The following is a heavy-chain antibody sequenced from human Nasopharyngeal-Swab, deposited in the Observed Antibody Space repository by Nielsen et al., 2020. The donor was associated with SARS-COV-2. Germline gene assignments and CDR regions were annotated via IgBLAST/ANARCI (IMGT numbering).Heavy chain of an antibody. CDR2: VSTGGDYI. J-gene: IGHJ4*02. V-gene: IGHV3-21*01. CDR1: GFTFRFYT. Sequence: GGSLRLSFAASGFTFRFYTMPWVRQAPGKGLEWVSSVSTGGDYIHYADLVQGRFAISSDNAKDSLYLQMNSLRAEDTAIYYCARDRSGFGFDFWGQGALVTVSP. D-gene: IGHD3-3*01. CDR3: ARDRSGFGFDF.